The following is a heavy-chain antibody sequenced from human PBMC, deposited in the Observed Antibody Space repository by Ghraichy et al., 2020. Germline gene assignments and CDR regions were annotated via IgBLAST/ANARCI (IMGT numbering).Heavy chain of an antibody. CDR3: AREADGYRADGAFDI. CDR2: IYYSGST. J-gene: IGHJ3*02. V-gene: IGHV4-59*01. Sequence: SETLSLTCTVSGGSISSYYWSWIRQPPGKGLEWIGYIYYSGSTNYNPSLKSRVTISVDTSKNQFSLKLSSVTAADTAVYYCAREADGYRADGAFDIWGQGTMVTFSS. D-gene: IGHD5-24*01. CDR1: GGSISSYY.